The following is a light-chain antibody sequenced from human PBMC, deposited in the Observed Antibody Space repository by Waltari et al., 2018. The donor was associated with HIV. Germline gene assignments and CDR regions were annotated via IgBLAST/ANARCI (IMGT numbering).Light chain of an antibody. V-gene: IGLV3-21*04. J-gene: IGLJ2*01. CDR2: YES. CDR3: QVWDTDSDHVI. Sequence: SYLLTQPPSVSVVPGKTASFTCGGKKIGSKNVKWYQQKPCQAPVLVISYESDRPSWIPERFSGSNSGSTATLTISRVEAGDEADYYCQVWDTDSDHVIFGGGTKLTVL. CDR1: KIGSKN.